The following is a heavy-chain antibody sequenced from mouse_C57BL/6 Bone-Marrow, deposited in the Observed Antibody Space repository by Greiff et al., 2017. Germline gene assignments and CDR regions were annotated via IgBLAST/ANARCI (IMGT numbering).Heavy chain of an antibody. CDR3: AREEGYYYDPY. J-gene: IGHJ2*01. Sequence: VQLQQSGAELARPAASMKLSCKASGYTFTSYGISWVKQRTGQGLEWIGEIYPRSGNTYYNEKFKGKATLTADKSSSTAYMELRSLTSEDSAVYFCAREEGYYYDPYWGQGTTLTVSS. V-gene: IGHV1-81*01. CDR2: IYPRSGNT. CDR1: GYTFTSYG. D-gene: IGHD1-1*01.